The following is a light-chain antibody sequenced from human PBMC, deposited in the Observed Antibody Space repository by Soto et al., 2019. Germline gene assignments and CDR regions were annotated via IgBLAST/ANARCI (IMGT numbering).Light chain of an antibody. Sequence: QSVVTQPPSASGTLGQRVTISCSGSSSNVGGNPVNWYQHVPTTAPKLLIYTNTQRPSGVPDRFSGSKSGTSASLAISGLQSEDEADYYCASWDDSLNGPVFGTGTKVTVL. CDR3: ASWDDSLNGPV. CDR2: TNT. CDR1: SSNVGGNP. J-gene: IGLJ1*01. V-gene: IGLV1-44*01.